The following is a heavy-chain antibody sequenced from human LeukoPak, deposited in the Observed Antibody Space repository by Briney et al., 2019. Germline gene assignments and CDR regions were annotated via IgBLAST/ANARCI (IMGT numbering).Heavy chain of an antibody. CDR2: MNPNSGNT. J-gene: IGHJ5*02. V-gene: IGHV1-8*01. Sequence: ASVKVSCKASGYTFTSYDINWVRQATGQGLEWMGWMNPNSGNTGYAQEFQGRVTMTRNTSISTAYMELSSLRSEDTAVYYCARRYGSGSYRTFDPWGQGTLVTVSS. CDR3: ARRYGSGSYRTFDP. CDR1: GYTFTSYD. D-gene: IGHD3-10*01.